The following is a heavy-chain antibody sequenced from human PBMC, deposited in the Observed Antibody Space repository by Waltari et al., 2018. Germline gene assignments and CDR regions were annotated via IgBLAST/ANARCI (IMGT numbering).Heavy chain of an antibody. CDR2: IYYRGST. J-gene: IGHJ2*01. CDR3: ATEEWGYDFWSGYSHWYFDL. D-gene: IGHD3-3*01. V-gene: IGHV4-39*01. CDR1: GGSISSSSYY. Sequence: QLQLQESGPGLVKPSATLSLTCTVSGGSISSSSYYWGWIRQPPGKGLEWIGSIYYRGSTYYNPSLMSRVTISVYTSKNHFSLKLSSVTAADTAVYYCATEEWGYDFWSGYSHWYFDLWGRGTLVTVSS.